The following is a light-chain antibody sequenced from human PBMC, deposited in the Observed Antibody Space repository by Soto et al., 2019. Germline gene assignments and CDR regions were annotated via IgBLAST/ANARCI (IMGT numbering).Light chain of an antibody. CDR3: QQRSSWPPTT. J-gene: IGKJ5*01. CDR1: QNIYSY. Sequence: ATLSLSPGERATLSCRASQNIYSYLAWYQQKPGQAPRLLIYDTSNRATGIPARFSGSGSGTDFTLTISSLEPADFAVYYCQQRSSWPPTTFGQGTRLEIK. V-gene: IGKV3-11*01. CDR2: DTS.